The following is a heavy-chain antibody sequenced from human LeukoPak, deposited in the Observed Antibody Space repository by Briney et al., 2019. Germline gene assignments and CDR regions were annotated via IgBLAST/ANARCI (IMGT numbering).Heavy chain of an antibody. D-gene: IGHD4-17*01. CDR1: GGTFSSYA. J-gene: IGHJ2*01. CDR2: IIPIFGTA. V-gene: IGHV1-69*05. CDR3: ARDAPGDGDYVGWYFDL. Sequence: SVKVSCKGSGGTFSSYAISWVRQAPGQGLEWMGRIIPIFGTANYAQKFQGRVTITTDESTSTAYMELSSLRSEDTAVYYCARDAPGDGDYVGWYFDLWGRGTLVTVSS.